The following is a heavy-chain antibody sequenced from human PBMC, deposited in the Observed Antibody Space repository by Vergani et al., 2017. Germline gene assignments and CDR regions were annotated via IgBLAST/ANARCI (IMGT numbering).Heavy chain of an antibody. Sequence: QVQLVQSGAEVGKPGASVKISCKSSGSTFTAYYIHWVRQAPEQGLEWVGVISPDGFSTFYAQKFQGRVTITRDTSTSTVYVEVTSLRSDDTAVYYCAREPPLTGFFDYWGQGTLVTVSS. CDR3: AREPPLTGFFDY. J-gene: IGHJ4*02. D-gene: IGHD3-9*01. CDR1: GSTFTAYY. V-gene: IGHV1-46*03. CDR2: ISPDGFST.